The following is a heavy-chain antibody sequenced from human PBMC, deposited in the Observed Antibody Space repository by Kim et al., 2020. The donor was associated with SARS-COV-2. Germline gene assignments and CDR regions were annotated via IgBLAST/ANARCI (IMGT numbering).Heavy chain of an antibody. D-gene: IGHD3-10*01. V-gene: IGHV1-46*01. Sequence: ASVKVSCKASGYTFTSYYMHWVRQAPGQGLEWMGIINPSGGSTSYAQKFQGRVTMTRDTSTSTVYMELSSLRPEDTAVYYCAREGRVRGLDYWGQGTLVTVSS. CDR2: INPSGGST. CDR3: AREGRVRGLDY. CDR1: GYTFTSYY. J-gene: IGHJ4*02.